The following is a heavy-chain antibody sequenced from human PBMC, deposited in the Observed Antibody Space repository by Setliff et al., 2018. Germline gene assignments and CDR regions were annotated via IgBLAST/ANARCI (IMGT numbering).Heavy chain of an antibody. CDR1: VYTFTTYY. V-gene: IGHV1-46*01. J-gene: IGHJ6*03. D-gene: IGHD6-13*01. CDR3: ARAPYGSSWYGYYYYYMDV. CDR2: INPSGGTT. Sequence: GASVKVSCKASVYTFTTYYMHWVRQAPGQGLEWMGIINPSGGTTSYAQKFQGRVTMTRDTSTSTVYMDLSSLRSEDTAVYYCARAPYGSSWYGYYYYYMDVWGKGTTVTVSS.